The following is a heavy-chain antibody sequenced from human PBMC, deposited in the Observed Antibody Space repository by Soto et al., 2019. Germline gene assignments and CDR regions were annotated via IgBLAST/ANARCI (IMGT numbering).Heavy chain of an antibody. CDR3: ARPDFGDYWYFDL. J-gene: IGHJ2*01. CDR1: GSTFNSHT. Sequence: QDQLVQSGAEVKKPGSSVKVSCKASGSTFNSHTFSWVRQAPGQGLEWMGRIIPALGTATYAQKFQGRVTDTADESATTVYMELNSLRSEDTAVYYCARPDFGDYWYFDLWGRGTLVTVSS. CDR2: IIPALGTA. D-gene: IGHD4-17*01. V-gene: IGHV1-69*08.